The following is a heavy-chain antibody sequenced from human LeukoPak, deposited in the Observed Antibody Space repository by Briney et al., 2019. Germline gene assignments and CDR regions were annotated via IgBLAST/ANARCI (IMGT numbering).Heavy chain of an antibody. D-gene: IGHD5-12*01. CDR1: GYTFTSYG. CDR2: ISAYNGNT. Sequence: ASVKVSCKASGYTFTSYGISWVRQAPGQGLEWMGWISAYNGNTNYAQKLQGRVTMTTDTSTSAAYMELRSLRSDDTAAYYCARSPYVDIVATIAYYMDVWGKGTTVTISS. J-gene: IGHJ6*03. V-gene: IGHV1-18*01. CDR3: ARSPYVDIVATIAYYMDV.